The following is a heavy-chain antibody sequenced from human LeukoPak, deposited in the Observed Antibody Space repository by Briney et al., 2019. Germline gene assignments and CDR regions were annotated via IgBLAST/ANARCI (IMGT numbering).Heavy chain of an antibody. V-gene: IGHV1-69*06. Sequence: SVKVSCKASGVTFSSYAISWVRQAPGQGLEWMGGIIPIFGTANYAQKFQGRVTITADKSTSTAYMELSSLRSEDTAVYYCARGTQWAAYYYMDVWGKGTTVTVSS. CDR3: ARGTQWAAYYYMDV. J-gene: IGHJ6*03. CDR2: IIPIFGTA. D-gene: IGHD2-8*01. CDR1: GVTFSSYA.